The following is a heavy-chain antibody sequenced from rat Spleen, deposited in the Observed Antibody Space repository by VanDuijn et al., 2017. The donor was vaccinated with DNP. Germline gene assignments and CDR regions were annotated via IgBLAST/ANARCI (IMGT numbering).Heavy chain of an antibody. Sequence: EVQLQESGPGLVKPSQSLSLTCSVTGYSITSDYRWNWIRKFPGNKLEWMGYINSEGTTNYNPSLKSRISITRDTSKNQFFLQLNSLTTEDTATYYCARLRLEWEVRAMDAWGQGTSVTVSS. D-gene: IGHD1-1*01. V-gene: IGHV3-3*01. CDR1: GYSITSDYR. J-gene: IGHJ4*01. CDR3: ARLRLEWEVRAMDA. CDR2: INSEGTT.